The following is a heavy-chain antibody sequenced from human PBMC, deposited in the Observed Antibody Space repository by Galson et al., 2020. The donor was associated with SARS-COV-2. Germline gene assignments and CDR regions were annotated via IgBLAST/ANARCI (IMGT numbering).Heavy chain of an antibody. Sequence: SVKVSCKASGGTFNNYAISWVRQAPGQGLEWMGGTIPILGIANYAQKFHDRVTITADKSTSTAYMELSSLRSEDTAVYCCARSTQGCGDYCFDQWGQGTLVTVSS. J-gene: IGHJ4*02. CDR3: ARSTQGCGDYCFDQ. CDR1: GGTFNNYA. CDR2: TIPILGIA. V-gene: IGHV1-69*10. D-gene: IGHD4-17*01.